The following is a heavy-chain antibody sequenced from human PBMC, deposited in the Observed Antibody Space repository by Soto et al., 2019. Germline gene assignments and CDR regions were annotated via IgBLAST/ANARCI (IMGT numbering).Heavy chain of an antibody. CDR1: VGSISSYY. Sequence: SETLSLTCTVSVGSISSYYWSWIRQPPGKGLEWIGYIYYSGSTNYNPSLKSRVTISVDTSKNQFSLKLSSVTAADTAVYYCARATMYYDFWSGYIADYYYMDVWGKGTTVTVSS. J-gene: IGHJ6*03. D-gene: IGHD3-3*01. V-gene: IGHV4-59*01. CDR3: ARATMYYDFWSGYIADYYYMDV. CDR2: IYYSGST.